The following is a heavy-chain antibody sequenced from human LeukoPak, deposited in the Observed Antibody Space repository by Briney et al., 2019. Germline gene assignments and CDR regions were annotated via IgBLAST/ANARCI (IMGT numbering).Heavy chain of an antibody. CDR1: GFTFSSHW. J-gene: IGHJ4*02. D-gene: IGHD3-10*01. Sequence: PGGSLRLSCAASGFTFSSHWMSWVRQAPGKGLEWVANVNLDGSDKYYVDSVKGRFTISRDNAKNSLYLQMSSLRGEDTAVYYCARDHRGLFDYWGQGTLVTVSS. V-gene: IGHV3-7*04. CDR3: ARDHRGLFDY. CDR2: VNLDGSDK.